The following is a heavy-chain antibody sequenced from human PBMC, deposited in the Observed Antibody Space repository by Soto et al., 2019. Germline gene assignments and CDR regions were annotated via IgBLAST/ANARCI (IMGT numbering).Heavy chain of an antibody. V-gene: IGHV4-30-4*08. J-gene: IGHJ4*02. D-gene: IGHD5-18*01. CDR2: ISNSGST. CDR1: GGSISSSSYY. CDR3: ATESGSTYGYFDH. Sequence: PSETLALTCTVSGGSISSSSYYWGWIRESPGKGLEWIGYISNSGSTGYNPSLKTRLSMSVDRSKNQFTLRLTSVTAADTAVYFCATESGSTYGYFDHWGQGTQVTVSS.